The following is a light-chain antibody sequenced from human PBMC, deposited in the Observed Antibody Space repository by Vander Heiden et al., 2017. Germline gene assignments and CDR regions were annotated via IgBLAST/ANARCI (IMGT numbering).Light chain of an antibody. CDR3: NCRDSSGNHFV. J-gene: IGLJ1*01. V-gene: IGLV3-19*01. CDR2: GYT. CDR1: SLRTCY. Sequence: SSELTQDPAVSMALGQTVRITCQGDSLRTCYASWYQQKAGQAPILVIYGYTNRPSGIPDRFSGSTSGNTAALTITGAQAADEADYYCNCRDSSGNHFVFGTGTKVTVL.